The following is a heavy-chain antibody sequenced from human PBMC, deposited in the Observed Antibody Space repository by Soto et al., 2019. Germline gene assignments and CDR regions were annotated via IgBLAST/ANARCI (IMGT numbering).Heavy chain of an antibody. Sequence: QVQLVQSGAEVKKPGASVKVSCKASGYTFTSYAMHWVRQAPGQRLEWMGWINAGNGNTKYSQKFQGRVTITRDTSASPAYMELSSLRSEDTAVYYCARRTRHYDILTGYNYYYMDVWGKGTTVTVSS. CDR2: INAGNGNT. CDR1: GYTFTSYA. CDR3: ARRTRHYDILTGYNYYYMDV. J-gene: IGHJ6*03. V-gene: IGHV1-3*01. D-gene: IGHD3-9*01.